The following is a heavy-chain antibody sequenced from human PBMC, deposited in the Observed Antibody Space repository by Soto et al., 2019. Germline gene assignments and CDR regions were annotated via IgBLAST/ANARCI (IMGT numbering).Heavy chain of an antibody. V-gene: IGHV3-48*02. CDR1: GFTFSSYS. D-gene: IGHD6-13*01. CDR3: ARDQGRHSSSWIVAY. CDR2: ISSSSSTI. Sequence: EVQLVESGGGLVQPGGSLRLSCAASGFTFSSYSMNWVRQAPGKGLEWVSYISSSSSTIYYADSVKGRFTISRDNAKKSLYLQMNSLRDEDTAVYYCARDQGRHSSSWIVAYWGQGNLFTVSS. J-gene: IGHJ4*02.